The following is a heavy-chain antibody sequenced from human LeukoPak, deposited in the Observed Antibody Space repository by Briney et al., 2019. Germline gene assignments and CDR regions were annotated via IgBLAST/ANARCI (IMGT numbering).Heavy chain of an antibody. J-gene: IGHJ4*02. CDR3: ASGGPMVRGLAIDY. CDR2: INTNSGGA. Sequence: ASLKVSCKASGYTFTGYYMHWVRQAPGQGLEWMGWINTNSGGANYAQKFQGRVTMTRDTSISTAYMELSGLRSDDTAVYYCASGGPMVRGLAIDYWGRGTLVTVSS. CDR1: GYTFTGYY. V-gene: IGHV1-2*02. D-gene: IGHD3-10*01.